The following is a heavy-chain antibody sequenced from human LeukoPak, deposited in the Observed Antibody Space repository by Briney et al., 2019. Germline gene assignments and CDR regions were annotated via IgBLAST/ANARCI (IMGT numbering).Heavy chain of an antibody. J-gene: IGHJ4*02. CDR3: AEDRLRGDYYGSGIVDY. CDR2: ISYDGSNK. V-gene: IGHV3-30*18. CDR1: GFTLSSYG. D-gene: IGHD3-10*01. Sequence: GGSLRLSCAASGFTLSSYGMHWVRQAPGKGLEWVAIISYDGSNKYYVDSVKGRFTISRDNSKNTLYLQMISLRAEDTAIYYCAEDRLRGDYYGSGIVDYWGQGTLVTVSS.